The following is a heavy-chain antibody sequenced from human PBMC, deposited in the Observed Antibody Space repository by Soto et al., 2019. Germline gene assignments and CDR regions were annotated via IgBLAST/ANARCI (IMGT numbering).Heavy chain of an antibody. J-gene: IGHJ1*01. CDR3: ASSGPCSGGSCYFQP. D-gene: IGHD2-15*01. V-gene: IGHV1-69*13. CDR2: IIPIFGTA. Sequence: SVKVSCKAAGGGFSIDAISWVRQARGQGLEWMGGIIPIFGTANYAQKFQGRVTITADESTSTAYMELSSLRSEDTAVYYCASSGPCSGGSCYFQPWGQGTLVTVSS. CDR1: GGGFSIDA.